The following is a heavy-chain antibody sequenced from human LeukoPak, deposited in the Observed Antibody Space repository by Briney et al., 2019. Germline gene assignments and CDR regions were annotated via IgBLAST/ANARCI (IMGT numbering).Heavy chain of an antibody. CDR1: GGSISSYY. D-gene: IGHD6-13*01. CDR3: ARDGVGITAVGSL. V-gene: IGHV4-4*07. CDR2: IYTSGST. J-gene: IGHJ4*02. Sequence: SETLSLTCTVSGGSISSYYWSWIRQPAGKGLEWIGRIYTSGSTNYNPSLKSRVTMSLDTSRNQISLKLSSVTAADTAVYYCARDGVGITAVGSLWGQGTLVTVSS.